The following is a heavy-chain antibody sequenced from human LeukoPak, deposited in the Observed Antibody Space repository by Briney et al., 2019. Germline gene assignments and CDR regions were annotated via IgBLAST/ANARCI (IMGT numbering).Heavy chain of an antibody. CDR3: ARSRDAAFDI. CDR2: ITSDGSKT. Sequence: PGGSLRLSCATSGFIFSTYSMHWIRQGPGKGLVWVSRITSDGSKTDYADSVKGRFTIARDNIRNTLYLQMNSLRSEDTAVYYCARSRDAAFDIWGRGTMVTVSS. V-gene: IGHV3-74*01. CDR1: GFIFSTYS. D-gene: IGHD2-2*01. J-gene: IGHJ3*02.